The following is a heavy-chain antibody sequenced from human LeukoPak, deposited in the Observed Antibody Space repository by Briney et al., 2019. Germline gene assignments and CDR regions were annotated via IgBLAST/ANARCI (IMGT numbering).Heavy chain of an antibody. Sequence: GGSLRLSCAASGFTFSDYYMSWIRQAPGKGLEWVSYISSSGSTIYYADSVKGRFTISRDNAKNSLYLQTNSLRAEDTTVYYCARPSSGGRGDYYFDYWGQGTLVTVSS. CDR2: ISSSGSTI. V-gene: IGHV3-11*01. J-gene: IGHJ4*02. CDR1: GFTFSDYY. CDR3: ARPSSGGRGDYYFDY. D-gene: IGHD6-19*01.